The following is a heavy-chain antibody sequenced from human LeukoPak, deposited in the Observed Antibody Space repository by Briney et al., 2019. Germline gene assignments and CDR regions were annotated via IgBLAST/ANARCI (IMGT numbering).Heavy chain of an antibody. CDR1: GFTFSDYY. CDR3: ARPLRYSSGWETTYDY. CDR2: ISSSSSYT. V-gene: IGHV3-11*06. Sequence: PGGSLRLSSAASGFTFSDYYMSWIRQAPGKGLEWVSYISSSSSYTNYADSVKGRFTISRDNAKNSLYLQMNSLRAEDTAVYYCARPLRYSSGWETTYDYWGQGTLVTVSS. D-gene: IGHD6-19*01. J-gene: IGHJ4*02.